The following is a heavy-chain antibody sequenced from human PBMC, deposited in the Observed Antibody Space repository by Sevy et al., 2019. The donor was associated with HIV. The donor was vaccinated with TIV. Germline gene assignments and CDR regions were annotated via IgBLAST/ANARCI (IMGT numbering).Heavy chain of an antibody. Sequence: GGSLRLSCAASGFTFSSYWMTWVRQTPGKGLEWVANIKQDGSEKYYVDSVKGRFTISRDNAKNSLYLQMNSLRAGDTAVYYCARALVAATPWGQGTLVTVSS. D-gene: IGHD2-15*01. CDR3: ARALVAATP. V-gene: IGHV3-7*01. CDR1: GFTFSSYW. CDR2: IKQDGSEK. J-gene: IGHJ5*02.